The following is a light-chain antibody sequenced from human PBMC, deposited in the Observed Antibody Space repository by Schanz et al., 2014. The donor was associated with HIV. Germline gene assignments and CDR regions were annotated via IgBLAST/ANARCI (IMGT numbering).Light chain of an antibody. V-gene: IGKV3-20*01. CDR2: GAS. CDR1: QSVSSY. J-gene: IGKJ1*01. CDR3: QQYGSSSWT. Sequence: EIVLTQSPGTLSLSPGERAALSCRASQSVSSYLAWYQQKPGQAPRLLIYGASYRATGIPDRFSGSGSGTDFTLTISRLEPEDFGVYYCQQYGSSSWTFGQGTKVEIK.